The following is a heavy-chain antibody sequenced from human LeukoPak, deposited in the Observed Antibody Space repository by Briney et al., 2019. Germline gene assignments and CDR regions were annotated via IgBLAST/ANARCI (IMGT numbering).Heavy chain of an antibody. CDR3: ARTTSTYYYGSGSFFVY. Sequence: GGSLRLSCAASGFTFSSYAMTWVREAPGKGLEWGSAISGIGGSTYYADSVRGRFTISRDNSKNTLYLQMTSLRADDTAVYSCARTTSTYYYGSGSFFVYWGQGPLVTVSS. D-gene: IGHD3-10*01. V-gene: IGHV3-23*01. J-gene: IGHJ4*02. CDR2: ISGIGGST. CDR1: GFTFSSYA.